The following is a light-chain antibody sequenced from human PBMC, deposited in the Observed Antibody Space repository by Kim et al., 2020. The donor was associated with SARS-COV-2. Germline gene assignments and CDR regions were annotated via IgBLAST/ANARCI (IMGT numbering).Light chain of an antibody. V-gene: IGKV3-15*01. CDR2: DAS. Sequence: EIMMTQSPATLSVSPGERATLSCRASHSVNGNLAWYQQKPGQAPRLLIYDASTGATDIPARFSGSGSGTEFALTISSLQSEDFAVYYCQQYHHWPLTFGQGTKVDIK. CDR3: QQYHHWPLT. J-gene: IGKJ1*01. CDR1: HSVNGN.